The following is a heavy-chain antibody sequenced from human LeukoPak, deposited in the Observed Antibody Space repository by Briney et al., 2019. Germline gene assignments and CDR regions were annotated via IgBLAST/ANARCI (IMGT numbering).Heavy chain of an antibody. Sequence: GGSLRLSCAASGFTFSSYWMHWVRQAPGKGLVWVSRINSDGSSTSYADSVKGRFTIPRDNAKNTLYLQMNSLRAEDTAVYYCARGEAVYAVAEYYFDYWGQGTLVTVSS. CDR2: INSDGSST. CDR3: ARGEAVYAVAEYYFDY. D-gene: IGHD6-19*01. V-gene: IGHV3-74*01. CDR1: GFTFSSYW. J-gene: IGHJ4*02.